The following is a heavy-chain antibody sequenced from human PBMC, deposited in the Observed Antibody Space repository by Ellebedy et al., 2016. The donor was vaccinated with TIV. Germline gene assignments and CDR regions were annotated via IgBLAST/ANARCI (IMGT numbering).Heavy chain of an antibody. CDR1: GFTFSSYA. Sequence: GGSLRLXCAASGFTFSSYAMSWVRQAPGKGLEWVSTISSSGDSTYYADSVKGRFTISRDNSKNTLYLQMNSLRAEDTAVYYCAKAVGATPRYYFDYWGQGTLVTVSS. D-gene: IGHD1-26*01. V-gene: IGHV3-23*01. CDR3: AKAVGATPRYYFDY. CDR2: ISSSGDST. J-gene: IGHJ4*02.